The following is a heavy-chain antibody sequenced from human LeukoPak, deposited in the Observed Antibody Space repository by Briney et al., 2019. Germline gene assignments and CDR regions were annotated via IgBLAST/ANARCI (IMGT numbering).Heavy chain of an antibody. CDR2: IDPTGDST. J-gene: IGHJ6*03. D-gene: IGHD3/OR15-3a*01. V-gene: IGHV1-2*02. CDR1: GYSFISYY. Sequence: ASVKVSCKASGYSFISYYMHWVRQAPGQGLEWMGIIDPTGDSTVYAQKFQGRVTMTRDTSISTAYMELSRLRSDDTAVYYCARDFQGLDPSGYYYYMDVWGKGTTVTVSS. CDR3: ARDFQGLDPSGYYYYMDV.